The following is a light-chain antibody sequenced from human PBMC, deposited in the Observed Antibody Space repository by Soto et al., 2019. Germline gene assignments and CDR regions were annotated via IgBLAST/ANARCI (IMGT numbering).Light chain of an antibody. CDR1: QGISNW. J-gene: IGKJ2*01. CDR3: QQTNSFPHA. V-gene: IGKV1-12*01. Sequence: DIQMTQSPSSVSASVGDRVTITCRASQGISNWLAWYQQKPRTAPKLLIYAASTLHSGAPSRFRGSGSGTDFTLTISSLQPEDFGTYYCQQTNSFPHAFGQGTRLEIK. CDR2: AAS.